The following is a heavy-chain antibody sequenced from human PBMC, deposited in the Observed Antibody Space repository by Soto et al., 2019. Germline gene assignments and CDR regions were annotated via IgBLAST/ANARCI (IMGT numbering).Heavy chain of an antibody. D-gene: IGHD4-4*01. CDR1: GFTFSTYG. Sequence: QVQLVESGGGVVQPGRSLRLSCAASGFTFSTYGMHWVRQAPGKGLEWVAFISYDGSNKYYADSVKGRFTISRDNSKNTLYLQMNSLRAEDTAVYYCAKDHTDYTYSFDYWGQGTLVTVSS. J-gene: IGHJ4*02. CDR2: ISYDGSNK. V-gene: IGHV3-30*18. CDR3: AKDHTDYTYSFDY.